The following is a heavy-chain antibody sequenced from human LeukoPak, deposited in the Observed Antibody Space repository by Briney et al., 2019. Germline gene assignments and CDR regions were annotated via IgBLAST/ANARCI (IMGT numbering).Heavy chain of an antibody. J-gene: IGHJ4*02. D-gene: IGHD4-17*01. Sequence: GGSLRLSCAASGFTFSSYAMHWVRQAPGRGLEWVAVISYDGSNKYYADSVKGRFTISRDNSKNTLYLQMNSLRAEDTAVYYCARDAHTNDYGDYGIPYYWGQGTLVTVSS. CDR2: ISYDGSNK. V-gene: IGHV3-30-3*01. CDR3: ARDAHTNDYGDYGIPYY. CDR1: GFTFSSYA.